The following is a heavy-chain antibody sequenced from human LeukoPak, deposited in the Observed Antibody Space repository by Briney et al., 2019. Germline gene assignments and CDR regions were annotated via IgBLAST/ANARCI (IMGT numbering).Heavy chain of an antibody. V-gene: IGHV4-30-4*08. CDR2: IYYSGST. Sequence: SETLSLTCTVSGGSISSGDYYWSWIRQPPGKGLEWIGYIYYSGSTYYNPSLKSRVTISVDTSKNQFSLKLSSVTAADTAVYYCARVAVPAAMGLYYFDYWGQGTLVTVSS. J-gene: IGHJ4*02. CDR3: ARVAVPAAMGLYYFDY. CDR1: GGSISSGDYY. D-gene: IGHD2-2*01.